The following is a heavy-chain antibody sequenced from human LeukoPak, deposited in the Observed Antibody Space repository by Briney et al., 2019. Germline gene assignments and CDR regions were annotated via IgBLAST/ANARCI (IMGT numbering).Heavy chain of an antibody. Sequence: PGGSLRLSCAASGFTSSSYAMCWVRQAPGKGLEWVSAISGSGGSTYYADSVKGRFTISRDNSKNTLYLQMNSLRAEDTAVYYCAKDGAGYCSSTSCPNWFDPWGQGTLVTVSS. CDR1: GFTSSSYA. J-gene: IGHJ5*02. D-gene: IGHD2-2*01. CDR2: ISGSGGST. CDR3: AKDGAGYCSSTSCPNWFDP. V-gene: IGHV3-23*01.